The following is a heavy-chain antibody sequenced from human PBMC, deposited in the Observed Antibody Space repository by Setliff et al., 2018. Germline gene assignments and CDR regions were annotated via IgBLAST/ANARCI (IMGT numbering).Heavy chain of an antibody. J-gene: IGHJ3*02. V-gene: IGHV4-31*03. CDR1: GGSISSGGYY. D-gene: IGHD1-1*01. CDR2: IYYSGST. Sequence: SETLSLTCTVSGGSISSGGYYWSWIRQHPGKGLEWIGYIYYSGSTYYNPSLKSRVTISVDTSKNQFSLKLSSVTAADTAVYYCARDSLTTLRMRSFDIWGQGTMVTVSS. CDR3: ARDSLTTLRMRSFDI.